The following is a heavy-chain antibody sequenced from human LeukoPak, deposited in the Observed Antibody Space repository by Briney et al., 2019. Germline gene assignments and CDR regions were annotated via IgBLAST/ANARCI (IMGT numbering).Heavy chain of an antibody. J-gene: IGHJ4*02. V-gene: IGHV3-21*04. D-gene: IGHD5-12*01. Sequence: GGSLRLSCAASGFTFSSYSMNWVRQAPGKGLEWVSSISSSSSYIYYADSVKGRFTISRDNSKNTLYLQMNSLRAEDTAVYYCARHGAGGILVATFFSFWGQGTLVTVSS. CDR3: ARHGAGGILVATFFSF. CDR1: GFTFSSYS. CDR2: ISSSSSYI.